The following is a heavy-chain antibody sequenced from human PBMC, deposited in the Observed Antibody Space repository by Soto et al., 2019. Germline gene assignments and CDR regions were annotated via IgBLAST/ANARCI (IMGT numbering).Heavy chain of an antibody. V-gene: IGHV3-66*01. J-gene: IGHJ4*02. CDR3: ARDFRRFGGLLGDY. CDR1: GFTVSSNY. D-gene: IGHD3-10*01. Sequence: EVQLVESGGGLVQPGGSLRLSCAASGFTVSSNYMSWVRQAPGKGLEWVSIIYSGGGTYYADSVKGRFTISRDSSKNTLYLQMNTLRAEDTAVYYCARDFRRFGGLLGDYWGQGTLVTVSS. CDR2: IYSGGGT.